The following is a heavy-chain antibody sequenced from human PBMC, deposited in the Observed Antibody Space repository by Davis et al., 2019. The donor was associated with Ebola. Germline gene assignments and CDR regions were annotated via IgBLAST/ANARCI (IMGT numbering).Heavy chain of an antibody. CDR3: VTGFCSSTSCYPHVDY. J-gene: IGHJ4*02. V-gene: IGHV1-2*06. Sequence: ASVKVSCKASGYTFRNSAISWVRQAPGQGLEWMGRINPNSGGTNYAQKFQGRVTMTRDTSISTAYMELSRLRSDDTAVYYCVTGFCSSTSCYPHVDYWGQGTLVTVSS. D-gene: IGHD2-2*01. CDR1: GYTFRNSA. CDR2: INPNSGGT.